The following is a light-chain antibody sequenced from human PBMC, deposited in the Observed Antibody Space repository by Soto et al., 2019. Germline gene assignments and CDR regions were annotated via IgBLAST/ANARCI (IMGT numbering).Light chain of an antibody. CDR3: QTWGTGIVV. Sequence: QLVLTQSPSASASLGASVKLTCTLSSGHSSDAIAWHQQQPEKGPRYLMKLHSDGSHSKGDGIPDRFSGSSSGAERYLAISRLQSEDDADYYCQTWGTGIVVFGGGTQLTVL. J-gene: IGLJ2*01. CDR2: LHSDGSH. CDR1: SGHSSDA. V-gene: IGLV4-69*01.